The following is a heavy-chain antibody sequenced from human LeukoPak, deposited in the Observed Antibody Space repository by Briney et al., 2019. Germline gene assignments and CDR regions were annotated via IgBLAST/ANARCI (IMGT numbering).Heavy chain of an antibody. CDR2: IRSKANSYAT. Sequence: GGSLRLSCAASGFTFSGSAMHWVRQASGKGLEWVGRIRSKANSYATAYAASVKGRFTISRDDSKNTAYLQMNSLKTEDTAVYYCTRQLGAWFGESRPLDYWGQGTLVTVSS. J-gene: IGHJ4*02. D-gene: IGHD3-10*01. CDR3: TRQLGAWFGESRPLDY. V-gene: IGHV3-73*01. CDR1: GFTFSGSA.